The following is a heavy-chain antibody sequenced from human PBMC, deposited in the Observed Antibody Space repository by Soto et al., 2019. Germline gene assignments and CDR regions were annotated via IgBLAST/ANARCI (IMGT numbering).Heavy chain of an antibody. J-gene: IGHJ5*02. CDR3: ARDSKHLNVLRFLEWPIRAWWFDP. CDR1: GGSISSYY. V-gene: IGHV4-59*01. Sequence: SETLSLTCTVSGGSISSYYWSWIRQPPGKGLEWIGYIYYSGSTNYNPSLKSRVTISVDTSKNQFSLKLSSVTAADTAVYYCARDSKHLNVLRFLEWPIRAWWFDPWGQGPLVTVSS. D-gene: IGHD3-3*01. CDR2: IYYSGST.